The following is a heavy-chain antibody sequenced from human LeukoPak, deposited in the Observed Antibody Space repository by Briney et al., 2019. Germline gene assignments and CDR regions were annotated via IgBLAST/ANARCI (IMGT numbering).Heavy chain of an antibody. D-gene: IGHD6-13*01. CDR3: ARDTYSSSHRWFDP. CDR2: ISYDGSNK. J-gene: IGHJ5*02. Sequence: GGSLRLSCTASGFIFSSYAMNWVRQAQGKGLEWVAVISYDGSNKYYADSVKGRFTISRDNSKNTLYLQMNSLRAEDTAVYYCARDTYSSSHRWFDPWGQGTLVTVSS. CDR1: GFIFSSYA. V-gene: IGHV3-30-3*01.